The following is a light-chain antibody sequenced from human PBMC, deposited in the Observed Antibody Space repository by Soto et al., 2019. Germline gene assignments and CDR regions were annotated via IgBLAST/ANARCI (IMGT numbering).Light chain of an antibody. J-gene: IGKJ4*01. V-gene: IGKV3-11*01. CDR1: QSLTNPY. CDR3: QQHINWPLT. Sequence: EIVMTQSPGTLSLSPGDRATLFCRARQSLTNPYIAWYQQKPGQAPRLLIYEASNRATGIPARFSGSGSGADFTLTISSLEPGDFALYYCQQHINWPLTFGGGTKVDIK. CDR2: EAS.